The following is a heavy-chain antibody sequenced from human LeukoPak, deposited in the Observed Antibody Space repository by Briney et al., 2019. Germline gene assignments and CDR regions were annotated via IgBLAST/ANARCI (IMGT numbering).Heavy chain of an antibody. CDR3: ARDKIEGPTKLDS. J-gene: IGHJ4*02. CDR1: GFTFSSYW. V-gene: IGHV3-7*01. D-gene: IGHD1-1*01. CDR2: IKQDESEK. Sequence: PGGSLRLSCAASGFTFSSYWMSWVRQAPGKGLEWVANIKQDESEKYYVDSVKGRFTISRDNAKNSLYLQMNSLRAEDTAVYYCARDKIEGPTKLDSWGQGILLTVSS.